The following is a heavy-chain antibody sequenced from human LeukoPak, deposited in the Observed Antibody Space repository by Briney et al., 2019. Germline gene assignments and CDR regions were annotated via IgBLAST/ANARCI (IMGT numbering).Heavy chain of an antibody. CDR2: IIPIFGTA. CDR1: GGTFSSYA. CDR3: ARKFGYSYGYLDY. D-gene: IGHD5-18*01. Sequence: SVKVSCKASGGTFSSYAISCVRQAPGQGLEWMGGIIPIFGTANYAQKFQGRVTITADESTSTAYMELSSLRSEDTAVYYCARKFGYSYGYLDYWGQGTLVTVSS. J-gene: IGHJ4*02. V-gene: IGHV1-69*01.